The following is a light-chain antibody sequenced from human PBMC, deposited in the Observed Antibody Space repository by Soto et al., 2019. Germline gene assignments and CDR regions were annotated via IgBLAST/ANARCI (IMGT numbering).Light chain of an antibody. CDR3: QQYDNYPLT. Sequence: DIPMTQSPSTLSASVGDRVTITCRASQSVRSWLAWYQQKPGRAPKFLIYDASSLESGVPLRFSGSGSGTEVAFTISNLQPDDFATYYCQQYDNYPLTFGGGTKVEI. V-gene: IGKV1-5*01. J-gene: IGKJ4*01. CDR1: QSVRSW. CDR2: DAS.